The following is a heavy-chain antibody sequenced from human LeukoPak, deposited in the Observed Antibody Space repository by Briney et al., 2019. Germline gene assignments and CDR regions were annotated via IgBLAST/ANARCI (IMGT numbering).Heavy chain of an antibody. V-gene: IGHV3-33*06. Sequence: GRSLRLSCAASGFTFSSYGMHWVRQAPGKGLEWAAVIWYDGNTKFYGDFVKGRFTISRDNSKNTVYLQMDSLRAEDTAVYYCAKGRTYGSGSFYMDVWGVGTTVIVSS. CDR2: IWYDGNTK. CDR1: GFTFSSYG. J-gene: IGHJ6*03. D-gene: IGHD3-10*01. CDR3: AKGRTYGSGSFYMDV.